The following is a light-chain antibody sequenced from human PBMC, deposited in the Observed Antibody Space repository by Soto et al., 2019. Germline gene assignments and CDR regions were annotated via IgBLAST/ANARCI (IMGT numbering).Light chain of an antibody. CDR2: GAS. V-gene: IGKV1-27*01. J-gene: IGKJ5*01. Sequence: DIQMTQSPSSLSASVGDRVTITCRASQGIGIYLAWYQQTPGKVPKHLIYGASKLQSGVPSRFSGGGSGTNVTLTISSLPPEDVATYYCQNYKRAPITFGQGTRLEI. CDR1: QGIGIY. CDR3: QNYKRAPIT.